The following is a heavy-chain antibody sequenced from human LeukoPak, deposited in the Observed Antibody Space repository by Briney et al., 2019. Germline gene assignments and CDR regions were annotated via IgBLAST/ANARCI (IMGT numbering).Heavy chain of an antibody. J-gene: IGHJ4*02. D-gene: IGHD3-10*01. CDR2: IKQDGSEK. CDR1: GFTFSSYW. V-gene: IGHV3-7*01. Sequence: PGGSLRLSCGASGFTFSSYWMSWVRQAPGKGLEWVANIKQDGSEKYYVDSVKGRFTISRDNAKNSLYLQMNSLRAEDTALYYCARSGMVRGVIGYWGQGTLVTVSS. CDR3: ARSGMVRGVIGY.